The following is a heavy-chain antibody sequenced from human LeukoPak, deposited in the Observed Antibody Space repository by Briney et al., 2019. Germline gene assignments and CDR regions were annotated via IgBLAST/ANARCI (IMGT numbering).Heavy chain of an antibody. Sequence: GSLRLSCAASGFSFSSYGMHWVRQAPGKGLERMGGFDREDGETIYAHKFQGRVTMTENTSTDTAYMELSSLRSEDTAVYYCATQYYYDSSGSQYFQHWGQGTLVTVSS. V-gene: IGHV1-24*01. D-gene: IGHD3-22*01. CDR3: ATQYYYDSSGSQYFQH. CDR2: FDREDGET. J-gene: IGHJ1*01. CDR1: GFSFSSYG.